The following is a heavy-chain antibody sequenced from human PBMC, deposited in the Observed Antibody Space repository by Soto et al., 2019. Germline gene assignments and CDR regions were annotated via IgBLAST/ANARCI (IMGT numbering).Heavy chain of an antibody. CDR2: IWYDGSNK. CDR3: ARAQRYYYDSSGSVD. CDR1: GFTFSGYG. Sequence: GSLRLSCAASGFTFSGYGMHWVRQAPGKGLEWVAVIWYDGSNKYYADSVKGRFTISRDNSKNTLYLQMNSLRAEDTAVYYCARAQRYYYDSSGSVDWAQGALVTVSA. D-gene: IGHD3-22*01. J-gene: IGHJ4*02. V-gene: IGHV3-33*01.